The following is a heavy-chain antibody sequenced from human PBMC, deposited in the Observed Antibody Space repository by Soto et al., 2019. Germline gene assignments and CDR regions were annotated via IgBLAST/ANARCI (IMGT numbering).Heavy chain of an antibody. Sequence: QITLKESGPPLVQPTQTLTLTCTFSGFSLSTSGEAVGWIRHPPGKALEWLALIYWNGIERYSPSLKSRLTITKDTSKTQVVLTMTNMDPVDTATYYCAHGDPLDFHFWGQGTLVTVSP. D-gene: IGHD3-10*01. V-gene: IGHV2-5*01. J-gene: IGHJ4*02. CDR1: GFSLSTSGEA. CDR3: AHGDPLDFHF. CDR2: IYWNGIE.